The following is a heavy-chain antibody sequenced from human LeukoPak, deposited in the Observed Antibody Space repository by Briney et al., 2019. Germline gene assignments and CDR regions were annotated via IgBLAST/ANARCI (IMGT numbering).Heavy chain of an antibody. J-gene: IGHJ5*02. Sequence: PGGSLRLSCAASGFTFSSYAMHWVRQAPGKGLEWVAVISYDGSNKYYADSVKGRFTISRDNSKNTLYLQMNSLRAEDTAVYYCARVPTARYSSSSGGWFDPWGQGTLVTVSS. D-gene: IGHD6-6*01. CDR2: ISYDGSNK. V-gene: IGHV3-30-3*01. CDR3: ARVPTARYSSSSGGWFDP. CDR1: GFTFSSYA.